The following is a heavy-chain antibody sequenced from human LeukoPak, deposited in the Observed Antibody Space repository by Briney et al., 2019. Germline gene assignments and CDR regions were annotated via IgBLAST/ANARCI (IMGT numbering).Heavy chain of an antibody. V-gene: IGHV3-21*01. Sequence: GGSLRLSCAASGFTFSSYSMNWVRQAPGKGLEWVSSISSSSSYIYYADSVKGRFTISRDNAKNSLYLQMNSLRAEDTAVYCCARKLLLRWYFDLWGRGTLVTVSS. CDR2: ISSSSSYI. CDR1: GFTFSSYS. D-gene: IGHD2-21*02. CDR3: ARKLLLRWYFDL. J-gene: IGHJ2*01.